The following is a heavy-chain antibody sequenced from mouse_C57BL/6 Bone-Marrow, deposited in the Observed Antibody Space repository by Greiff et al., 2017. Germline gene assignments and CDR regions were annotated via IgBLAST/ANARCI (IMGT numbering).Heavy chain of an antibody. CDR3: ARNFRFAY. CDR1: GYTFTSYG. CDR2: IYPRSGNT. V-gene: IGHV1-81*01. J-gene: IGHJ3*01. Sequence: QVHVKQSGAELARPGASVKLSCKASGYTFTSYGISWVKQRTGQGLEWIGEIYPRSGNTYYNEKFKGKATLTADKSSSTAYMELRSLTSEDSAVYFCARNFRFAYWGQGTLVTVSA.